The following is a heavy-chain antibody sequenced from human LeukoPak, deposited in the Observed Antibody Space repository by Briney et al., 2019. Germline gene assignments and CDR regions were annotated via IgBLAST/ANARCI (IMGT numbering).Heavy chain of an antibody. J-gene: IGHJ4*02. Sequence: GESLKISCKGSGYSFTTYWIVWVRQMPGKGLEWMGIIYPGDSDTRYSPSFQGQVTISADKSISTAYLQWSSLKASDTAMYYCARRYYGSGSYYSFDYWGQGTLVTVSS. V-gene: IGHV5-51*01. CDR2: IYPGDSDT. D-gene: IGHD3-10*01. CDR3: ARRYYGSGSYYSFDY. CDR1: GYSFTTYW.